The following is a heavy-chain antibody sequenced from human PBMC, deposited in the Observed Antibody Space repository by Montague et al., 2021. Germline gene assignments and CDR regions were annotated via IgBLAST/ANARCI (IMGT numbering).Heavy chain of an antibody. V-gene: IGHV4-59*08. J-gene: IGHJ5*02. D-gene: IGHD3-10*01. Sequence: SESLSLTCTVSSGSIFHAHWSWVRQPPGKGLEWLGSMFYGGATSNNPSLKSRVTMSIDTSTNQFSLKLSFVTAADTAVYYCAKQDYFVSGTSYKGFDPWGQRILVTYSS. CDR1: SGSIFHAH. CDR2: MFYGGAT. CDR3: AKQDYFVSGTSYKGFDP.